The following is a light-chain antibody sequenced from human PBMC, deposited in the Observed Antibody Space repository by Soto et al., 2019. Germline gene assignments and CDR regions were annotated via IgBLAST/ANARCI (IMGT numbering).Light chain of an antibody. V-gene: IGKV1-17*01. J-gene: IGKJ1*01. Sequence: DIQMSQSPSSLSASIGDRVTIXXRASQSISSYLNWYQQKPGKAPKRXIYAASSLQSGVPSRFSGSGSGTEFTLTISSLQPEDFATYYCLQHNSYPWTFGQGTKVDIK. CDR2: AAS. CDR1: QSISSY. CDR3: LQHNSYPWT.